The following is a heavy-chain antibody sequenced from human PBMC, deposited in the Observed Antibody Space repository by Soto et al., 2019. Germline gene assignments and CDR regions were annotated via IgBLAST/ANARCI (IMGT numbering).Heavy chain of an antibody. CDR1: GASVSGYY. Sequence: QVQLQETGPGLVKPSETLSLTCTVSGASVSGYYWSWIRQTPGKGLEWIGNIHNSGASKYNPSLKSRVTISLETSKNEFSLKIGSVTTADTAGYYCARGPQWLRSDNWFDPWGQGNLVTVSS. D-gene: IGHD5-12*01. CDR2: IHNSGAS. CDR3: ARGPQWLRSDNWFDP. V-gene: IGHV4-59*02. J-gene: IGHJ5*02.